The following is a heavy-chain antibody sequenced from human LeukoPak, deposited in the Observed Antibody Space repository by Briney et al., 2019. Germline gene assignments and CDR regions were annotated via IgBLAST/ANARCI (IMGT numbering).Heavy chain of an antibody. D-gene: IGHD6-13*01. CDR1: GYSFISYW. CDR2: IYPGDSDT. Sequence: GESLKISCKGSGYSFISYWIGWVRQMPGKGLEWMGIIYPGDSDTRYSPSFQGQVTISADKSISTAYLQWSSLKASDTAMYYCARHGGIAVADNWFDPWGQGTLVTVSS. V-gene: IGHV5-51*01. J-gene: IGHJ5*02. CDR3: ARHGGIAVADNWFDP.